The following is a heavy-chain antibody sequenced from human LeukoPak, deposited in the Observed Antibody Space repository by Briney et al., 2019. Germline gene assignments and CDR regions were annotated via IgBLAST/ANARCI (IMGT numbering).Heavy chain of an antibody. CDR3: ARDAYYYDSSGYLA. CDR1: GFTFSDYY. V-gene: IGHV3-11*04. J-gene: IGHJ5*02. CDR2: ISSSGGTI. D-gene: IGHD3-22*01. Sequence: PGGSLRLSCAASGFTFSDYYMSWIRQAPGKGLEWVSYISSSGGTIYYADSVKGRFTISRDNAKNSLYLQMNSLRAEDTAVYYCARDAYYYDSSGYLAWGQGTLVTVSS.